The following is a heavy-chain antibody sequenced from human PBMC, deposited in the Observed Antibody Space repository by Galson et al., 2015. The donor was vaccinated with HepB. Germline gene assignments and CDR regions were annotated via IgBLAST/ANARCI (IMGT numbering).Heavy chain of an antibody. J-gene: IGHJ6*02. D-gene: IGHD3-10*01. Sequence: SLRLSCAASGFTFSSYSMNWVRQAPGKGLEWVSSISSGSSYIYYADSVKGRFTISRDNAKNSLYLQMNSLGAEDTAVYYCARVKRAGGLYYGMDVWGQGTTVTVSS. CDR2: ISSGSSYI. CDR1: GFTFSSYS. V-gene: IGHV3-21*01. CDR3: ARVKRAGGLYYGMDV.